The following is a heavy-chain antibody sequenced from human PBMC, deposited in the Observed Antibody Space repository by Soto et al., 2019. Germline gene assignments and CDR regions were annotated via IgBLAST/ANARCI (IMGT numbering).Heavy chain of an antibody. CDR1: GGSFSGYY. J-gene: IGHJ4*02. CDR3: ARGRRLGLTGNTSVWGSYYFDY. V-gene: IGHV4-34*01. CDR2: INHSGST. D-gene: IGHD1-7*01. Sequence: PSETLSLTCAVYGGSFSGYYWSWIRQPPGRGLEWIGEINHSGSTNYNPSLKSRVTISVDTSKNQFSLKLSSVTAADTAVYYCARGRRLGLTGNTSVWGSYYFDYWGQGTLVTVS.